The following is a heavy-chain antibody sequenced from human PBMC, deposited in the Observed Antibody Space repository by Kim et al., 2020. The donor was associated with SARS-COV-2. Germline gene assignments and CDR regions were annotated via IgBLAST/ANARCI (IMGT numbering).Heavy chain of an antibody. CDR3: ARGIGYDSSGYYYPY. CDR1: GFTVSSNY. CDR2: IYSGGST. Sequence: GGSLRLSCAASGFTVSSNYMSWVRQAPGKGLEWVSAIYSGGSTYYADSVKGRFTISRDNSKNTLYLQMNSLRAEDTAVYYCARGIGYDSSGYYYPYWGQGTLVTVSS. J-gene: IGHJ4*02. V-gene: IGHV3-53*01. D-gene: IGHD3-22*01.